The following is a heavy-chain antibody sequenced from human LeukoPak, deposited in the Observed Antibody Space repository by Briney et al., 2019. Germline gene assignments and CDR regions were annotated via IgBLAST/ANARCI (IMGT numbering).Heavy chain of an antibody. CDR2: IYHSGST. CDR3: ASGNTVVDAFDI. D-gene: IGHD4-23*01. CDR1: GYSISSGYY. J-gene: IGHJ3*02. V-gene: IGHV4-38-2*02. Sequence: SETLSLTCTVSGYSISSGYYWGWIRQPPGKGLDWIGSIYHSGSTYYNPSLKSRVTISVDTSKNQFSLKLSSVTAADTAVYYCASGNTVVDAFDIWGQGTMVTVSS.